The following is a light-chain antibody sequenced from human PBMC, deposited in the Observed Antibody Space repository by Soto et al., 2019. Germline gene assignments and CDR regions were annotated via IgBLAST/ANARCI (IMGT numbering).Light chain of an antibody. CDR1: SSNIGSNA. J-gene: IGLJ1*01. Sequence: QSVLTQPPSASGTPGQRVSVSCSGSSSNIGSNAVNWYQQLPGTAPKLLIYNNDQRPSGVPDRFSGSKSGTSASLAISGLQSEDEADYYCASWDHSLHGYVSGIGTKVTVL. V-gene: IGLV1-44*01. CDR2: NND. CDR3: ASWDHSLHGYV.